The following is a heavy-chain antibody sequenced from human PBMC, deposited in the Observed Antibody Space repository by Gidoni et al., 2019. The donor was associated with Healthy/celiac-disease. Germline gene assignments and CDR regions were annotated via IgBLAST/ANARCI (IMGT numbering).Heavy chain of an antibody. V-gene: IGHV3-30-3*01. D-gene: IGHD6-13*01. CDR1: GFTFRSYA. J-gene: IGHJ4*02. CDR2: ISYDGSNK. Sequence: QVQLVESGGGVVQPGRSLRLSCAASGFTFRSYAMHWVRQAPGKGLEWVAVISYDGSNKYYADSVKGRFTISRDNSKNTLYLQMNSLRAEDTAVYYCARDYHREESSWYDFVGPVDYWGQGTLVTVSS. CDR3: ARDYHREESSWYDFVGPVDY.